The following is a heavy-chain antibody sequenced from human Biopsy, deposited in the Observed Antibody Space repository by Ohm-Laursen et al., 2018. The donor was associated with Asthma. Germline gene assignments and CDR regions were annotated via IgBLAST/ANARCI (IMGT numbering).Heavy chain of an antibody. Sequence: ASVKVSCKVSGYTLTSYYMHWVRQAPGQGLEWMGIINPSGGSTSYAQKFQGRVTMTRDTSTSTVYMELSSLRSEDTAVYYCARRGITGTTLDYWGQGTLVTVSS. V-gene: IGHV1-46*01. CDR2: INPSGGST. D-gene: IGHD1-7*01. CDR3: ARRGITGTTLDY. J-gene: IGHJ4*02. CDR1: GYTLTSYY.